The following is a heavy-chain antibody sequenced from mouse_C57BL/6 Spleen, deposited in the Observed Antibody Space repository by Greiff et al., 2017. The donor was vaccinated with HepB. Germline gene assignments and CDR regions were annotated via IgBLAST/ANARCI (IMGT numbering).Heavy chain of an antibody. CDR1: GYAFTNYL. D-gene: IGHD2-5*01. J-gene: IGHJ4*01. CDR3: ARRAYYSNYESAMDY. CDR2: INPGSGGT. V-gene: IGHV1-54*01. Sequence: VKLQESGAELVRPGTSVKVSCKASGYAFTNYLIEWVKQRPGQGLEWIGVINPGSGGTNYNEKFKGKATLTADKSSSTAYMQLSSLTSEDSAVYFCARRAYYSNYESAMDYWGQGTSVTVSS.